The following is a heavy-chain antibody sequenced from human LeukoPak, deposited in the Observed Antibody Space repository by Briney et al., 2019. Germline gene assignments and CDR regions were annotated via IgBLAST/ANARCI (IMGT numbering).Heavy chain of an antibody. CDR1: GFTFSSYA. CDR2: ISYDGSNK. J-gene: IGHJ6*02. Sequence: GGSLRLSCAASGFTFSSYAMHWVRQAPGKGLEWVAVISYDGSNKYYADSVKGRFTISRDNSKNTLYLQMNSLRAEDTAVYYCARRGTGHGMDVWGQGTTVIVSS. V-gene: IGHV3-30-3*01. D-gene: IGHD1-1*01. CDR3: ARRGTGHGMDV.